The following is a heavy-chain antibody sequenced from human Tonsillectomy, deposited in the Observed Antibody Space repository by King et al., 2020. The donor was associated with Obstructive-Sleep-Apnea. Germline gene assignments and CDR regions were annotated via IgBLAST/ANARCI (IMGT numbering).Heavy chain of an antibody. V-gene: IGHV3-30*18. J-gene: IGHJ3*02. CDR3: AKERTVARSRAFDI. CDR2: ISYDGSNK. D-gene: IGHD5-12*01. Sequence: VQLVESGGGVVQPGRSLRLSCAASGFTFSSYGMHWVRQAPGKGLEWVAVISYDGSNKYYADSVKGRFTISRDNSKNTLYLQMNSLRAEDTAGYYCAKERTVARSRAFDIWGQGTMVTVSS. CDR1: GFTFSSYG.